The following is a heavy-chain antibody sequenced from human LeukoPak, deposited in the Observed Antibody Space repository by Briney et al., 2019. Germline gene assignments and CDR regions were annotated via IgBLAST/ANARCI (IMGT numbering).Heavy chain of an antibody. V-gene: IGHV4-38-2*02. Sequence: SETLSLTCTVSGYSISSGYYWGWIRQPPGKGLEWIGSIYHSGSTYYNPSLKSRVTISVDTSKNQFSLKLNSVTAADTAVYYCTRSYVWGQGTLVTVSS. D-gene: IGHD2-8*01. CDR2: IYHSGST. J-gene: IGHJ4*02. CDR3: TRSYV. CDR1: GYSISSGYY.